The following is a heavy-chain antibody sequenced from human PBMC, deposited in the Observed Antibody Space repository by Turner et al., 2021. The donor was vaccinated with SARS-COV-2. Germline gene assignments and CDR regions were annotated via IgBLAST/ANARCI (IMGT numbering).Heavy chain of an antibody. Sequence: QVQLQQWGAGLLKPSETLSLTCAVYGGSFSAYYWSWIRQPPGKGLEWIGEINNSGSTNYNPSLKSRVTISVDTSKNQFSLNLSSVTAADTAVYYCAGGQQWLVRGLFDYWGQGTLVTVSS. J-gene: IGHJ4*02. CDR1: GGSFSAYY. D-gene: IGHD6-19*01. V-gene: IGHV4-34*01. CDR3: AGGQQWLVRGLFDY. CDR2: INNSGST.